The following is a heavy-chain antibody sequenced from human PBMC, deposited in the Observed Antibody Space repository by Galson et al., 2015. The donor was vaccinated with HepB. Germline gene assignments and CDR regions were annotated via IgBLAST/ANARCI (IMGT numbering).Heavy chain of an antibody. J-gene: IGHJ3*02. Sequence: SLRLSCAASGFTFSDYYMSWIRQAPGKGLEWVSYISSSGSTIYYADSVKGRFTISRDNAKNSLYLQLNSLRSEDTAIYYCAKGRPVITMIVVVITDGDDDAFDIWGQGTMVTVSS. CDR2: ISSSGSTI. CDR1: GFTFSDYY. D-gene: IGHD3-22*01. V-gene: IGHV3-11*04. CDR3: AKGRPVITMIVVVITDGDDDAFDI.